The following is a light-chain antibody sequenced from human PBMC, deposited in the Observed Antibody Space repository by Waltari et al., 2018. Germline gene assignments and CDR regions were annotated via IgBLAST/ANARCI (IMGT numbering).Light chain of an antibody. CDR1: QSIGGY. Sequence: DIQMTQSPSSLSAYVGDRVTITCRASQSIGGYLNWYQQKPGKAPDLLLYDASSLQSGVPSRFSGSGFGTDFTLTISSLQPEDFATYYCQQSNSMPLTFGGGTKVEIK. CDR2: DAS. CDR3: QQSNSMPLT. V-gene: IGKV1-39*01. J-gene: IGKJ4*01.